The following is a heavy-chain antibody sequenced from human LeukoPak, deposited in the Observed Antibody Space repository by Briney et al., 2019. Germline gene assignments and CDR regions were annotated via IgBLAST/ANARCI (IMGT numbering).Heavy chain of an antibody. CDR3: ASEGYYDSSGYSNYYYYYGMDV. J-gene: IGHJ6*02. CDR2: FDPEDGET. D-gene: IGHD3-22*01. V-gene: IGHV1-24*01. Sequence: ASVKVSCKASGDTFTGYYMHWVRQAPGKGLGWMGGFDPEDGETIYAQKFQGRVTMTEDTSTDTAYMELSSLRSEDTAVYYCASEGYYDSSGYSNYYYYYGMDVWGQGTTVTVSS. CDR1: GDTFTGYY.